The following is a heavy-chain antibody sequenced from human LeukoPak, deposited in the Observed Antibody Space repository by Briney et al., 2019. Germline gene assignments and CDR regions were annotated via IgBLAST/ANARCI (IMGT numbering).Heavy chain of an antibody. J-gene: IGHJ4*02. V-gene: IGHV3-30*02. Sequence: GGSLRLSCAASGFTFSSYGMHWVRQAPGKGLEWVAFIRYDGSNKYYADSVKGRFTISRDNSKNTLYLQMNSLRAEDTAVYYCAKVIAARPRSHDYWGQGTLVTVSS. CDR3: AKVIAARPRSHDY. CDR1: GFTFSSYG. D-gene: IGHD6-6*01. CDR2: IRYDGSNK.